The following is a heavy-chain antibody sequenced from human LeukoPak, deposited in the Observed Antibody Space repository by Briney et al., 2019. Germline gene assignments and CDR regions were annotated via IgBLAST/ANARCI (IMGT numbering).Heavy chain of an antibody. Sequence: ASVKVSCKASGYTFTSYGISWVRQAPGQGLEWMGWISAYNGNTNYAQKLQGRVTMTTDTSTSTAYMELRSLRSDNTAVYYCARDNYRYGSGSYTYYFDYWGQGTLVTVSS. CDR3: ARDNYRYGSGSYTYYFDY. V-gene: IGHV1-18*01. D-gene: IGHD3-10*01. CDR2: ISAYNGNT. CDR1: GYTFTSYG. J-gene: IGHJ4*02.